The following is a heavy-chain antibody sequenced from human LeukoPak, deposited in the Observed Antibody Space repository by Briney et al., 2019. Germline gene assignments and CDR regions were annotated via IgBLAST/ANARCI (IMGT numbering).Heavy chain of an antibody. Sequence: PSETLSLTCTVSGGSISSSSYYWGWIRQPPGKGLESIGSIYYSGSTYYNPSLKSRVTISVDTSKNQFSLKLSSVTVADTAVYYCARGHQVPAAMQGYYYYYGMDVWGQGTTVTVSS. CDR3: ARGHQVPAAMQGYYYYYGMDV. D-gene: IGHD2-2*01. CDR2: IYYSGST. CDR1: GGSISSSSYY. V-gene: IGHV4-39*01. J-gene: IGHJ6*02.